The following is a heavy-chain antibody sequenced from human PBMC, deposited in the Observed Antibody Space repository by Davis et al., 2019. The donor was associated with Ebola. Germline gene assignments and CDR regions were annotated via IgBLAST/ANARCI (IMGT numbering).Heavy chain of an antibody. CDR3: ARGGRPRGAYSSGWYYFDY. J-gene: IGHJ4*02. Sequence: SVHVPCKASGYPFTGHYMHRVRQAPGQGLEWMGCISPYNGNTNYAQKLQGRVTMTTDTSTSTAYMELRSLRSDDTAVYYCARGGRPRGAYSSGWYYFDYWGQGTLVTVSS. CDR2: ISPYNGNT. CDR1: GYPFTGHY. D-gene: IGHD6-19*01. V-gene: IGHV1-18*04.